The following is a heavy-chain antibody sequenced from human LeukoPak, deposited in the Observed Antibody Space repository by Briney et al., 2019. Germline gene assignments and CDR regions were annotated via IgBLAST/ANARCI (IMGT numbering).Heavy chain of an antibody. V-gene: IGHV4-39*01. Sequence: PSETPSLTCTVSGGSISSSSYYWGWIRQPPGKGLDWIGSIYYSGSTYYNPSLKSRVTISVDTSKNQFSLKLSSVTAADTAVYYCARHQAAAGVDYWGQGTLVTVSS. CDR3: ARHQAAAGVDY. CDR2: IYYSGST. CDR1: GGSISSSSYY. J-gene: IGHJ4*02. D-gene: IGHD6-13*01.